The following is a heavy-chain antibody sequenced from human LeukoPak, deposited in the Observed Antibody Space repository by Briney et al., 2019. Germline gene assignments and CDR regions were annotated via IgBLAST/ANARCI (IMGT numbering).Heavy chain of an antibody. D-gene: IGHD1-1*01. Sequence: SETLSLTCAVYGGSFSDYYWSWIRQPPGKGLEWIGEINHSGNTNYNPSLKSRVTISVDTSKNQFSLKLGSVTAADTAMYYCARVQLERRSTFDIWGQGTMVTVSS. CDR2: INHSGNT. V-gene: IGHV4-34*01. J-gene: IGHJ3*02. CDR1: GGSFSDYY. CDR3: ARVQLERRSTFDI.